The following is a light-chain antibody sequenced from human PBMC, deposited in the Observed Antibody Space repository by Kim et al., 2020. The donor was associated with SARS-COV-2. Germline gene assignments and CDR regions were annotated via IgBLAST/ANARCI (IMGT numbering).Light chain of an antibody. Sequence: DIQMTQSPSTLSASVGDRVTITCRASQNIRTWLAWYQQRPGKAPKLLIYKASVLESDVPVRFSGSGAGTEFTLAISSLQPDDFATYSCQQYQTFPLTFGGGTKVDIK. J-gene: IGKJ4*01. CDR1: QNIRTW. CDR2: KAS. CDR3: QQYQTFPLT. V-gene: IGKV1-5*03.